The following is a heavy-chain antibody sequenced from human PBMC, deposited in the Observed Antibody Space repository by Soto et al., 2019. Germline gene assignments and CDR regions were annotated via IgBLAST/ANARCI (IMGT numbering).Heavy chain of an antibody. Sequence: QVQLVESGGGVVQPGRSLRLSCAASGFTFSSYAMHWVRQAPGKGLEWVAVISYDGSNKYYADSVKGRFTISRDNSKNTLYLQMNSLRAEDTAVYYCARDRVTMVRGVIITRKGFDYWGQGNLVTVSS. J-gene: IGHJ4*02. D-gene: IGHD3-10*01. CDR3: ARDRVTMVRGVIITRKGFDY. CDR2: ISYDGSNK. CDR1: GFTFSSYA. V-gene: IGHV3-30-3*01.